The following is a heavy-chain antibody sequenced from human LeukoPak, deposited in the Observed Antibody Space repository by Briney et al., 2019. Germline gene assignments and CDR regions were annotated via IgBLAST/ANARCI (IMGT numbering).Heavy chain of an antibody. CDR1: GYTFTSYG. CDR2: ISAYNGNT. Sequence: ASVKVSCKASGYTFTSYGISWVRQAPGQGLEWMGWISAYNGNTNYAQKLQGRVTMTTDTSTSTAYMELRSLRSDDTAVHYCARARDCSSTSCYNYYYYGMDVWGQGTTVTVSS. CDR3: ARARDCSSTSCYNYYYYGMDV. J-gene: IGHJ6*02. V-gene: IGHV1-18*01. D-gene: IGHD2-2*02.